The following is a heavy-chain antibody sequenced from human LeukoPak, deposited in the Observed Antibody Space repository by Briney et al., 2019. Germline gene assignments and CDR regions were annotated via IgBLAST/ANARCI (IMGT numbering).Heavy chain of an antibody. J-gene: IGHJ3*02. CDR3: SRVHVNSGYYLGDAFDI. V-gene: IGHV4-38-2*02. D-gene: IGHD3-22*01. CDR1: GYSITRGSY. Sequence: SETLSLTCTVYGYSITRGSYWGWIRQPPGKGLEWISNIYHSGSTYYNRSLKSRVTISVDTSKKQSSRKLSSVIAADTAIYYCSRVHVNSGYYLGDAFDIWGQGTMVTVSS. CDR2: IYHSGST.